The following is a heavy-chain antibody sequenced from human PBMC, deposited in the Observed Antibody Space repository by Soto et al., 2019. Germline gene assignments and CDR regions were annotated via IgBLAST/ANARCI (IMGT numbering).Heavy chain of an antibody. CDR2: ISYDGSNK. CDR3: AREGDSSGSDGMDV. V-gene: IGHV3-30-3*01. J-gene: IGHJ6*02. CDR1: GFTFSSYA. D-gene: IGHD6-19*01. Sequence: GGSLRLSCAASGFTFSSYAMHWVRQAPGKGLEWVAVISYDGSNKYYADSVKGRFTISRDNSKNTLYLQMNSLRAEDTAVYYCAREGDSSGSDGMDVWGQGTTVTVSS.